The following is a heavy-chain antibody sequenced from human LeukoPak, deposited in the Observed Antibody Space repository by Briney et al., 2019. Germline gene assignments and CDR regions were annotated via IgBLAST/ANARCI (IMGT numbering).Heavy chain of an antibody. V-gene: IGHV3-21*01. Sequence: GGSLRLSCAASGFTFSSYSMNWVRQAPGKGLEWVSSISSSSSYIYYADSVKGRFTISRDNAKNSLYLQMNSLRAEDTAVYYCARDSSGTLETFDYWGQGTLVTASS. CDR3: ARDSSGTLETFDY. CDR2: ISSSSSYI. J-gene: IGHJ4*02. CDR1: GFTFSSYS.